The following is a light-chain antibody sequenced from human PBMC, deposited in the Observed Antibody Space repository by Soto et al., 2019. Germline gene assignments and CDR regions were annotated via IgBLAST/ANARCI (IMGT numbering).Light chain of an antibody. V-gene: IGLV6-57*01. CDR2: ENN. CDR1: SGSIASNY. J-gene: IGLJ2*01. Sequence: KFMLTQPHSVSESPGKTVTISCTRSSGSIASNYVQWYQQRPDNSPTIVIYENNQRPSGVPDRFAGSIDTSSNSASLTISALKTGDEADYYCQSYDDTNHVVFGGGTKLTVL. CDR3: QSYDDTNHVV.